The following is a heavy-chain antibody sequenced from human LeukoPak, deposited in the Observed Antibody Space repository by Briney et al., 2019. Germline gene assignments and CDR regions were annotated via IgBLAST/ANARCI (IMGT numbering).Heavy chain of an antibody. Sequence: GGSLRLSCAASGFTFSSYGMHWVRQAPGKGLEWVAVISYDGSNKYYADSVKGRFTISRDNSKNTLYLQMNSLRAEDTAVYYCAKIWAVAGTYYYYGMDVWGQGTTVTVSS. CDR1: GFTFSSYG. CDR2: ISYDGSNK. CDR3: AKIWAVAGTYYYYGMDV. V-gene: IGHV3-30*18. D-gene: IGHD6-19*01. J-gene: IGHJ6*02.